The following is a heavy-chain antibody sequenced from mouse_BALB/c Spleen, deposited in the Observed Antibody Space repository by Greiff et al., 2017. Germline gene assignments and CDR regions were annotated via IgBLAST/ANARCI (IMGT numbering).Heavy chain of an antibody. V-gene: IGHV1S81*02. CDR2: INPSNGRT. Sequence: QVQLQQPGAELVKPGASVKLSCKASGYTFTSYWMHWVKQRPGQGLEWIGEINPSNGRTNYNQKFKGKATLTVDKSSSTAYMQLSSLTSEDSAVYYCAAEAWFAYWGQGTLVTVSA. J-gene: IGHJ3*01. CDR1: GYTFTSYW. CDR3: AAEAWFAY.